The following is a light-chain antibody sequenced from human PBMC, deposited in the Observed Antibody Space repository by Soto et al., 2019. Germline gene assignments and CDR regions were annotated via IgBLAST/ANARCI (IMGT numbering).Light chain of an antibody. CDR2: DAS. V-gene: IGKV1-33*01. CDR3: QQYDNLPMYT. J-gene: IGKJ2*01. Sequence: DIQMTQSPSSLSASVGDRVTITCQTSQDISHYLNWYQQKPGKAPKLLLYDASNLETGVPSRFSGRGSGTEFTFTISSLQPEDIATYYCQQYDNLPMYTFGQGNKLEIK. CDR1: QDISHY.